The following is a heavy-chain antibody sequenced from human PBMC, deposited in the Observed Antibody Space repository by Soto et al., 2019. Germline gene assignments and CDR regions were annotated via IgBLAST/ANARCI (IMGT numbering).Heavy chain of an antibody. V-gene: IGHV3-48*01. J-gene: IGHJ5*02. CDR3: TRDTLYDGSALDL. D-gene: IGHD3-10*01. CDR2: ISSSSSTI. Sequence: GGSLRLSCAASGFTFSSYSMNWVRQAPGKGLEWVSYISSSSSTIYYADSVKGRFTISRDNAKNSLYLQMNNLRAEDTAVYFCTRDTLYDGSALDLWGQGTLVNVSS. CDR1: GFTFSSYS.